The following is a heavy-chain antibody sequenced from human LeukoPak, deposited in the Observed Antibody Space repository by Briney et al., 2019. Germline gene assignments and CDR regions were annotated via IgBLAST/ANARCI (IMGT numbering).Heavy chain of an antibody. CDR3: AKDPSYEILTGHGNHYFDQ. D-gene: IGHD3-9*01. CDR2: ISGSGDST. V-gene: IGHV3-23*01. CDR1: GFTFSSYA. J-gene: IGHJ4*02. Sequence: GGSLRLSCAASGFTFSSYAMSWVRQAPGKGLEWVSVISGSGDSTYYADSVKGRFTISRDNSKNTLYLQMNSLRAEDTAVYYCAKDPSYEILTGHGNHYFDQWGQGTLVTVSS.